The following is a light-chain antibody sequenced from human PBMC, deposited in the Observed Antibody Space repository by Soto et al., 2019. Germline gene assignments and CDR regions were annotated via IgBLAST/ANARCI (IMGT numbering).Light chain of an antibody. J-gene: IGKJ5*01. CDR3: QQYNKWPLT. CDR1: QTVCSN. V-gene: IGKV3-15*01. Sequence: IVMSQSPATLSVSPGERVTLSCRASQTVCSNLAWYQQKPGQAPNILIYQSSTKATGVPARFGGSGSGTEFTLTISSLQSEDFSVYYCQQYNKWPLTFGQGTRLEIK. CDR2: QSS.